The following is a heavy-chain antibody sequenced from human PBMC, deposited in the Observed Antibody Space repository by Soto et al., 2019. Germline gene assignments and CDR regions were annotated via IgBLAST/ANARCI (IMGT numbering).Heavy chain of an antibody. Sequence: EVQLLESGGGLVQPGGSLRLSCAASGFTFINYVMTWVRQAPGKGLEWVSGISGSGSTTFYADAVRGRFTISRDNSKNTLSLHMDSLRSEDTARYYCAKLQRSGTYYPFDSWGQGTLVTVSS. V-gene: IGHV3-23*01. J-gene: IGHJ4*02. CDR3: AKLQRSGTYYPFDS. CDR1: GFTFINYV. CDR2: ISGSGSTT. D-gene: IGHD3-10*01.